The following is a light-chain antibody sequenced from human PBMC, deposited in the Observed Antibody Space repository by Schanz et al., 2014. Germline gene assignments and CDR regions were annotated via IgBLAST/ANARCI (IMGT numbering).Light chain of an antibody. CDR1: QSVLYSSNNKNY. CDR3: QQYYSTPT. V-gene: IGKV4-1*01. CDR2: WAS. Sequence: DIVMTQSPDSLAVSLGERATINCKSSQSVLYSSNNKNYLAWYQQKPGQPPKLLIYWASTRESGVPDRFSGSGSGTDFTLTINSLQAEDVAVYYCQQYYSTPTFGQGTKVEIK. J-gene: IGKJ1*01.